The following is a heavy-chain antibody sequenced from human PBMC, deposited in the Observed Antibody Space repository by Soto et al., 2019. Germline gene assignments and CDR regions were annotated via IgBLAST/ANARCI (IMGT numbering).Heavy chain of an antibody. CDR1: GGSITTGGRY. CDR3: AQALVVTGGDGFDI. Sequence: QVRLQEWGPGLVKPSQTLSLKCSVSGGSITTGGRYWSWIRQLPGKGLEWIGDIYYSGNTYYNASLKSRVTISVEAAKNHFSLKLSSVTAADTAVYYCAQALVVTGGDGFDIWGQGRLVTVSS. CDR2: IYYSGNT. J-gene: IGHJ3*02. V-gene: IGHV4-31*02. D-gene: IGHD1-1*01.